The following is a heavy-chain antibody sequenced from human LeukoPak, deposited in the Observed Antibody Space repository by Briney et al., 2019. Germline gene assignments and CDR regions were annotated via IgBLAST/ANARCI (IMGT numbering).Heavy chain of an antibody. J-gene: IGHJ5*02. CDR2: IYYSGST. Sequence: SETLSLTCTVSGGSISSYYWSWIRQPPGKGLEWIGYIYYSGSTNYNPSLKSRVTISVDTSKNQFSLKLSSVTAADTAVYYCAREIAWELRHGSFDPWGQGTLVTVSS. D-gene: IGHD1-26*01. CDR1: GGSISSYY. CDR3: AREIAWELRHGSFDP. V-gene: IGHV4-59*01.